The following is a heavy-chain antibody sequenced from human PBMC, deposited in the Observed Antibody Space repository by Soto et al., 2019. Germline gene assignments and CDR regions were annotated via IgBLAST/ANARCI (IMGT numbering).Heavy chain of an antibody. CDR1: GGSISSYY. D-gene: IGHD1-7*01. CDR2: IYYSGST. J-gene: IGHJ4*02. V-gene: IGHV4-59*01. CDR3: ARENNWNYVGAFDY. Sequence: PSETLSLTSTVSGGSISSYYWSWIRQPPGKGLEWIGYIYYSGSTNYNPSLKSRVTISVDTSKNQFSLKLSSVTAADTAVYCCARENNWNYVGAFDYWGQGTLVTVSS.